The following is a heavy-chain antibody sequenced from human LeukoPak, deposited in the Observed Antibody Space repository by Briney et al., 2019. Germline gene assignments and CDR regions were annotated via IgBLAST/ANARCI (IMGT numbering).Heavy chain of an antibody. CDR1: GFTFKNYN. CDR3: AKDQDDLDY. J-gene: IGHJ4*02. D-gene: IGHD3-16*01. V-gene: IGHV3-21*01. CDR2: IFSTSTYI. Sequence: PGGSLRLSCAASGFTFKNYNMVWVRQAPGKGLEWVSFIFSTSTYIYYRDSVRGRFTISRDNAKNTLYLQMNSLRAEDTAVYYCAKDQDDLDYWGQGTLVTVSS.